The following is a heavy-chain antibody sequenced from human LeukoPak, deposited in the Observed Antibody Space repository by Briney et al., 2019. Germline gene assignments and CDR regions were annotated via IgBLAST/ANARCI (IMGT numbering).Heavy chain of an antibody. Sequence: SETLSLTCTVSGGSISSSSYYWGWLREPPGKGLEWIGSIYYSGSTCYNPSLKSRVTISVDTSKNQFSLKLSSVTAADTAVYYCAILIRHYDILTGYYRVFDYWGQGTLVTVSS. CDR2: IYYSGST. D-gene: IGHD3-9*01. CDR1: GGSISSSSYY. CDR3: AILIRHYDILTGYYRVFDY. J-gene: IGHJ4*02. V-gene: IGHV4-39*01.